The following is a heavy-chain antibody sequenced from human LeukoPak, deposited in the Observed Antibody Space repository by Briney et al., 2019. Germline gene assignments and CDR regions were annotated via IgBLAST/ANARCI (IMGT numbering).Heavy chain of an antibody. CDR3: TRERRGSNYAFES. CDR1: GFSVSDYC. D-gene: IGHD4-11*01. CDR2: VMSGRGST. J-gene: IGHJ4*02. Sequence: MSGGSLRLSCAASGFSVSDYCISWIRQSPGKGPEWISYVMSGRGSTNYADSVKGRFTISRDNAKNSVALQLDGLRADDTAVYFCTRERRGSNYAFESWGQGTLVTVSS. V-gene: IGHV3-11*05.